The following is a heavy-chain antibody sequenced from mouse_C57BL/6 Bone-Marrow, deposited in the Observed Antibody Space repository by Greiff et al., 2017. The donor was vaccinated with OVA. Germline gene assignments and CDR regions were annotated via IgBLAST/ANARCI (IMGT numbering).Heavy chain of an antibody. V-gene: IGHV5-6*01. CDR3: ARRPIYYGYDGWFAY. CDR2: ISSGGSYT. D-gene: IGHD2-2*01. J-gene: IGHJ3*01. CDR1: GFTFSSYG. Sequence: EVQLVESGGDLVKPGGSLKLSCAASGFTFSSYGMSWVRQTPDKRLEWVATISSGGSYTYYPDSVKGRFTISSDNAKNTLYLQMSSLMSEDTAMYYCARRPIYYGYDGWFAYWGQGTLVTVSA.